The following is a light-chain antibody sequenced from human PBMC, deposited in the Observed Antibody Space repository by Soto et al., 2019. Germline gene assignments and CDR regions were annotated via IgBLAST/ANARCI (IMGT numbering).Light chain of an antibody. J-gene: IGKJ5*01. CDR1: QDISTY. CDR2: GAS. CDR3: QHYTLYSAP. Sequence: RLTQSPSSLSVSVGDTVAISCRASQDISTYLAWYQQKPGKAPTLLIFGASSLHTGVSPRFAGSGSGSEFTLTINRLQPDDFATYYCQHYTLYSAPFGQGTRVG. V-gene: IGKV1-5*01.